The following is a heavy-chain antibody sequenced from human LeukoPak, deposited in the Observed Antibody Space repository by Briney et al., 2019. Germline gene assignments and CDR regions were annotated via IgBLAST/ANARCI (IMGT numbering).Heavy chain of an antibody. CDR1: GVSISSYY. Sequence: SETLSLTCTVSGVSISSYYWSWIRQPPGKGLEWIGYIYYSGSTNYNPSLRSRVTISINTSTHQFSLKLSSVPAADTAVYYRARGAVLWFGELSSGAFDIWGQGTMVTVSS. J-gene: IGHJ3*02. V-gene: IGHV4-59*01. CDR2: IYYSGST. D-gene: IGHD3-10*01. CDR3: ARGAVLWFGELSSGAFDI.